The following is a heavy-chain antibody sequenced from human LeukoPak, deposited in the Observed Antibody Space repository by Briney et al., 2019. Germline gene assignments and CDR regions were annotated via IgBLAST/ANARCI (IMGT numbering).Heavy chain of an antibody. CDR1: GFTFSTYA. CDR2: ISGSGGST. V-gene: IGHV3-23*01. Sequence: PGGSLRLSCAASGFTFSTYAMSWVRQAPGKGLEWVSAISGSGGSTYYADSVKGLFTISRDNSKNTLYLQMNSLRAEGTAVYYCAKEGYRYGYAIDYWGQGTLVTVSS. CDR3: AKEGYRYGYAIDY. D-gene: IGHD5-18*01. J-gene: IGHJ4*02.